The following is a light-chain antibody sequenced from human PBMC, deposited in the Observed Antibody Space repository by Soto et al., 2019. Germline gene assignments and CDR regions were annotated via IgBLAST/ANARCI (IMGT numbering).Light chain of an antibody. J-gene: IGLJ2*01. CDR3: QSYDSSLSGVV. Sequence: QSALTQPASVSGSPGQSITISCTGTSSDVGGYNYVSWYQQHPGKAPKLMIYEVSNRPSGVSNRFSGSKSGNTASLTISGLHAEDEADYYCQSYDSSLSGVVFGGGTKLTVL. CDR2: EVS. CDR1: SSDVGGYNY. V-gene: IGLV2-14*01.